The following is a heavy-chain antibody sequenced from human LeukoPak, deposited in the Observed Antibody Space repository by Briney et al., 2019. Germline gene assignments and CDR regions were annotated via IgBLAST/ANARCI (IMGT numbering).Heavy chain of an antibody. J-gene: IGHJ6*03. CDR2: ISSRGSTI. Sequence: PGGSLRLSCAASGFTFSSYEMNWVRQAPGKGLEWVSYISSRGSTIYYADSVKGRFTITRENAKNSLYLKMNRLRAEDTAVYYCVGDSSGYYYGYYYMDVWGKGTTVTVSS. D-gene: IGHD3-22*01. V-gene: IGHV3-48*03. CDR3: VGDSSGYYYGYYYMDV. CDR1: GFTFSSYE.